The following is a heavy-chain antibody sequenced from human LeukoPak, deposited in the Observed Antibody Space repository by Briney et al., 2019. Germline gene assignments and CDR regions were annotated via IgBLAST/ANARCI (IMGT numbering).Heavy chain of an antibody. V-gene: IGHV1-18*01. D-gene: IGHD6-13*01. CDR3: ARDRYSSSWSPGYYYMDV. Sequence: GASVKVSCKASGYTFTGYGISWVRQAPGHGLEWMGWISAYNGNTNYAQKLQGRVTMTTDTSTSTAYMELRSLRSDDTAVYYCARDRYSSSWSPGYYYMDVWGKGTTVTISS. J-gene: IGHJ6*03. CDR1: GYTFTGYG. CDR2: ISAYNGNT.